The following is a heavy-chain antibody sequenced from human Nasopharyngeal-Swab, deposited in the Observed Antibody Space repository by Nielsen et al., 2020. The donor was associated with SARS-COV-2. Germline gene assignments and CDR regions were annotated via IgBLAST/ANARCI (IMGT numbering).Heavy chain of an antibody. Sequence: GGSLRLSCAASGLTFSSYSMTWIRQAPGKGLEWVSTIRSTGDTSFCADSMKGRFTISRDNSKNTLFLQMSSLRAEDTAVYYCAKVARGVYNYMDVWGKGTTVTVSS. CDR1: GLTFSSYS. J-gene: IGHJ6*03. CDR3: AKVARGVYNYMDV. V-gene: IGHV3-23*01. D-gene: IGHD2-8*01. CDR2: IRSTGDTS.